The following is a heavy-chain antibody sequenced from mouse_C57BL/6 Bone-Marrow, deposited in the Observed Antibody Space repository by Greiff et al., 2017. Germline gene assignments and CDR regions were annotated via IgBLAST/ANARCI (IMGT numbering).Heavy chain of an antibody. J-gene: IGHJ4*01. CDR2: ISDGGSYT. V-gene: IGHV5-4*01. CDR3: TRDRITTVVATNAMDY. Sequence: EVKLVESGGGLVKPGGSLKLSCAASGFTFSSYAMSWVRQTPEKRLEWVATISDGGSYTYYPDKVKGRFTISRDNAKYNLSLQLSHLKSEDTAMYYCTRDRITTVVATNAMDYWGQGTSVTVSS. CDR1: GFTFSSYA. D-gene: IGHD1-1*01.